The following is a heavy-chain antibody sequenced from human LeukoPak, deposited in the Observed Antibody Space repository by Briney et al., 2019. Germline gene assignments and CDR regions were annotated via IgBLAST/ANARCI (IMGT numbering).Heavy chain of an antibody. V-gene: IGHV3-30-3*01. J-gene: IGHJ4*02. CDR3: ARFGTVTTSIFDY. D-gene: IGHD4-11*01. CDR1: GFTFSSYA. CDR2: ISYDGSNK. Sequence: GGSLRLSCAASGFTFSSYAMHWVRQAPGKGLEWVAVISYDGSNKYYADFVKGRFTISRDNSKNTLYLQMNSLRAEDTAVYYCARFGTVTTSIFDYWGQGTLVTVSS.